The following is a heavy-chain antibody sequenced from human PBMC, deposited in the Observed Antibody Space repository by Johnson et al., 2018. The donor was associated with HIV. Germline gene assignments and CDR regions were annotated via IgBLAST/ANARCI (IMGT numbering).Heavy chain of an antibody. J-gene: IGHJ3*02. D-gene: IGHD3-3*01. CDR1: GFTFSYSY. V-gene: IGHV3-11*04. Sequence: QVQLVESGGGLVKPGGSLRLSCAASGFTFSYSYMNWIRQAPGKGLEWVSYISGSDGAIWYADSVKGRFTVSRDNAKNSFYLQMNSLRAEDTAVYYCAKGGPLFVDAFDIWGQGTMVTVSS. CDR3: AKGGPLFVDAFDI. CDR2: ISGSDGAI.